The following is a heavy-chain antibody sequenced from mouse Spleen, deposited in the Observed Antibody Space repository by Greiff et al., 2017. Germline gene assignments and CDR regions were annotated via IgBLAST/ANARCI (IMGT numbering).Heavy chain of an antibody. D-gene: IGHD1-1*01. Sequence: VQLQQSGPELVKPGASVKISCKASGYTFTDYYMNWVKQSHGKSLEWIGDINPNNGGTRYNQKFKGKDTLTVDKSSSTAYMDLRSLISEDSAVYYCARSYYYGSSFAYWGQGTLVTVSA. CDR3: ARSYYYGSSFAY. V-gene: IGHV1-26*01. CDR1: GYTFTDYY. CDR2: INPNNGGT. J-gene: IGHJ3*01.